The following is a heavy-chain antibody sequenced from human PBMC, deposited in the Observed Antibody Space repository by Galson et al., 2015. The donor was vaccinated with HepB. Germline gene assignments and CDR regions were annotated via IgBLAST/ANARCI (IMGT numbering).Heavy chain of an antibody. Sequence: SVKVSCKASGFTFTSSTMHWVRQARGQRLEWMGWLVIGSGNTNYAQKFRQRVTITRDMSTSTAYMELNSLRSEDTAVYYCAADIYYDSSGPGPMDVWGQGTTVTVSS. J-gene: IGHJ6*02. CDR3: AADIYYDSSGPGPMDV. CDR1: GFTFTSST. D-gene: IGHD3-22*01. CDR2: LVIGSGNT. V-gene: IGHV1-58*02.